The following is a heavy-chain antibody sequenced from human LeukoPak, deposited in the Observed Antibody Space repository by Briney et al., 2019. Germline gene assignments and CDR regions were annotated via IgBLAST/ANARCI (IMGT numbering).Heavy chain of an antibody. CDR3: ARTVPAAIHIYWYFDL. J-gene: IGHJ2*01. CDR2: IYYSGST. D-gene: IGHD2-2*01. CDR1: GGSISNSRYY. V-gene: IGHV4-39*01. Sequence: PPETLSLTCTVSGGSISNSRYYWGWIRQPPGKGLEWLESIYYSGSTYYNPSLKSRVTISLDTSKNQFYLKQSSVTAADTAVYYCARTVPAAIHIYWYFDLWGRGTLATVSS.